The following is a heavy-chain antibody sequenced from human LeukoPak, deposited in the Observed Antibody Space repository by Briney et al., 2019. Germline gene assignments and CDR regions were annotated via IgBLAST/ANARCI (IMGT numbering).Heavy chain of an antibody. CDR3: AKDISGSTNY. D-gene: IGHD1-7*01. J-gene: IGHJ4*02. Sequence: GGSLRLSCAASGFTFSSYDMHWVRQATGKGLEWVSAIGTAGDTYYPGSVKGRFTISRDNAKNSLYLQMNSLRAEDTALYYCAKDISGSTNYWGQGTLVTVSS. CDR2: IGTAGDT. CDR1: GFTFSSYD. V-gene: IGHV3-13*01.